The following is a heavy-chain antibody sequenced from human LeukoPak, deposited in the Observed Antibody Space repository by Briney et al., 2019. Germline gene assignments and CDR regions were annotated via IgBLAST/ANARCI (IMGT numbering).Heavy chain of an antibody. Sequence: GGSLRHSCAASGFTFSTHWMIWLRQAPGKGLEWVANIKQDGSEKYYVDSVKGRFIISRDNAKNSLYLQTNSLRAEDTAVYYCANALGAHYFDSWGQGTLVTVSS. D-gene: IGHD1-26*01. J-gene: IGHJ4*02. V-gene: IGHV3-7*05. CDR1: GFTFSTHW. CDR2: IKQDGSEK. CDR3: ANALGAHYFDS.